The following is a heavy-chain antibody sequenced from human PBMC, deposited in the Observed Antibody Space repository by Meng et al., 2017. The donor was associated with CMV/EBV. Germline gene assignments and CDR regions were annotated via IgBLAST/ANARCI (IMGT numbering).Heavy chain of an antibody. D-gene: IGHD5-18*01. CDR1: GFTFSNYG. Sequence: GESLKISCAASGFTFSNYGMHWVRQAPGKGLEWVAFIRYDGSNKYYADSVKGRLTISRDNSKNTLYLQMNSLRAEDTAVYYCARPTAGYSYGLVIRNNWFDPWGQGTLVTVSS. J-gene: IGHJ5*02. V-gene: IGHV3-30*02. CDR2: IRYDGSNK. CDR3: ARPTAGYSYGLVIRNNWFDP.